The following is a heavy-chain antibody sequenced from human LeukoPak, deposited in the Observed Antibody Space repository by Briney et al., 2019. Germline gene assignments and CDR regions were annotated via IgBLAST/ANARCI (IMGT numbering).Heavy chain of an antibody. CDR3: ARVRLYCSGGRCYSLDV. Sequence: GGSLRLSCAASGFTFSDYYMSWIRQAPGKGLEWVSYISSSGSSIDYADSLKGRFTISRDNAKNSLYLQMNSLRAEDTAVYYCARVRLYCSGGRCYSLDVWGKGTTVTIS. CDR1: GFTFSDYY. D-gene: IGHD2-15*01. V-gene: IGHV3-11*01. CDR2: ISSSGSSI. J-gene: IGHJ6*03.